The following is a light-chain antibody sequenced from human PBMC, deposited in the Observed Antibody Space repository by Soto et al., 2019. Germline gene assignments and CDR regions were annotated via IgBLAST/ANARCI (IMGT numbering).Light chain of an antibody. V-gene: IGKV3D-20*02. J-gene: IGKJ5*01. CDR2: AAS. Sequence: EIVLTQSPGTLSLSPGERATLSCSASQSVSSSFLAWYQQRPGQAPRLLIYAASNTAPGIPDRFSGSGSGTGFTLTISSLEPEDFAVYYCQQRNIWPPVTFGQGTRLEIK. CDR3: QQRNIWPPVT. CDR1: QSVSSSF.